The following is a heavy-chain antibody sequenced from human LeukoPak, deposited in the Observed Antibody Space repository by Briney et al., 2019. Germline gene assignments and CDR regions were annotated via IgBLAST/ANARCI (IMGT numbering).Heavy chain of an antibody. CDR2: IYYSGST. V-gene: IGHV4-59*01. D-gene: IGHD5-18*01. CDR1: GGSISSYY. J-gene: IGHJ4*02. CDR3: ARAEERDTAMVTGFDY. Sequence: PSQTLSPTCTVSGGSISSYYWSWIRQPPGKGLEWIGYIYYSGSTNYNPSLKSRVTISVDTSKNQFSLKLSSVTAADTAVYYCARAEERDTAMVTGFDYWGQGTLVTVSS.